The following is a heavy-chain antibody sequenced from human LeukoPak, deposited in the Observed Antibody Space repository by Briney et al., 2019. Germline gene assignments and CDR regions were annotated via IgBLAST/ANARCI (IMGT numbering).Heavy chain of an antibody. J-gene: IGHJ3*02. CDR2: ISSSGSTI. Sequence: PGGSLRLSCAASGFTFSDYYMSWIRQAPGKGLEWVSYISSSGSTIYYADSVKGRFTISRDTATNSLYLQMNSLRAENTAVYYCARDIIVQGTSWNAFDIWGQGTMVTVSS. V-gene: IGHV3-11*01. CDR3: ARDIIVQGTSWNAFDI. CDR1: GFTFSDYY. D-gene: IGHD2-2*01.